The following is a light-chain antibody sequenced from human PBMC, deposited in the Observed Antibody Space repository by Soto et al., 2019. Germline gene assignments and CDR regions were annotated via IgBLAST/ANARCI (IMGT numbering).Light chain of an antibody. CDR3: QQSYTTPWT. J-gene: IGKJ1*01. Sequence: DIHLTQSPSSLSASVGDRVTITCRASQNINNYLIWFQHKPGKAPKLLIYAASILQSGVPSRFSGTGSGTVFTLTISSLQPEDFATYSCQQSYTTPWTFGQGTKVEI. V-gene: IGKV1-39*01. CDR2: AAS. CDR1: QNINNY.